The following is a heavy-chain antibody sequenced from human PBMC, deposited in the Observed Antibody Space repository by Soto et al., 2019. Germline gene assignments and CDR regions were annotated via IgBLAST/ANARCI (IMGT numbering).Heavy chain of an antibody. V-gene: IGHV4-59*01. CDR1: GVSIDNFF. CDR3: ARDRGGITVSSKPLGEWFDP. CDR2: VSQGGAAAYMAEGETT. D-gene: IGHD3-16*01. Sequence: QVQLQESGPGLLRPSETLSLTCTVSGVSIDNFFWSWIRQTPGKGLEWTGYVSQGGAAAYMAEGETTGYNPSLESRATISLDLPKNQFSLKLTSVTAADTAVYYCARDRGGITVSSKPLGEWFDPWGQGTLVTVSS. J-gene: IGHJ5*02.